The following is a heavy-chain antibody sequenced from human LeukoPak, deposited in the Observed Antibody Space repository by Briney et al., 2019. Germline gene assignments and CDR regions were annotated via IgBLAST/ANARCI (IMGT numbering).Heavy chain of an antibody. V-gene: IGHV4-30-2*01. D-gene: IGHD2-2*01. CDR1: GGSISSGGYY. Sequence: SETLSLTCTVSGGSISSGGYYWSWIRQPPGKGLEWIGYIYHSGSTYSNPSLKSRVTISVDRSKNQFSLKLSSVTAADTAVYYCASPSPDCSSTSCSDYWGQGTLVTVSS. J-gene: IGHJ4*02. CDR3: ASPSPDCSSTSCSDY. CDR2: IYHSGST.